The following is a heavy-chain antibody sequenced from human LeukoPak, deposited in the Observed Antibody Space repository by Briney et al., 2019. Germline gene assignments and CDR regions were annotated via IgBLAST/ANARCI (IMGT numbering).Heavy chain of an antibody. CDR2: LYTRGST. Sequence: SETLSLTCTVSGVSINNYYWSWLPQPAGKGLEWIGRLYTRGSTNYNPSLKSRVTMSVDTSKNQFSLKLSSVTAADTAVYYCARGRYRSADICSGGDAFDIWGQGTMVSVSS. J-gene: IGHJ3*02. V-gene: IGHV4-4*07. CDR3: ARGRYRSADICSGGDAFDI. D-gene: IGHD3-16*02. CDR1: GVSINNYY.